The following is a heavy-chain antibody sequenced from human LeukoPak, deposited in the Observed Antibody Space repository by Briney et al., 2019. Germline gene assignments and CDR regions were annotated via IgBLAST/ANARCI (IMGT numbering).Heavy chain of an antibody. CDR1: GFTFKDYG. J-gene: IGHJ6*02. CDR3: AKHMRATNTYSFFGLDV. Sequence: GGSLRLSCAATGFTFKDYGMHWVRQPPGKGLEWVSSINWNGGGTDYADSVKGRFTISRDNAKNSLYLQLSSLRPEDTALYYCAKHMRATNTYSFFGLDVWGQGTTVTVS. D-gene: IGHD1-26*01. CDR2: INWNGGGT. V-gene: IGHV3-9*01.